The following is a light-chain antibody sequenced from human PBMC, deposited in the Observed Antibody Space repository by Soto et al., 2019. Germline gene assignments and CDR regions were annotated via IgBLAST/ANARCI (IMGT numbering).Light chain of an antibody. CDR2: DVS. J-gene: IGLJ1*01. Sequence: SVLTRPASVSGSPGESITISCNGTSSDVGGYNYVSWYQQHPGKAPKLMIYDVSNRPSGVSNRFSGSKSGNTASLTISGLQAEDEADYYCSSYTSSSTYVFGTGTKVTVL. V-gene: IGLV2-14*01. CDR1: SSDVGGYNY. CDR3: SSYTSSSTYV.